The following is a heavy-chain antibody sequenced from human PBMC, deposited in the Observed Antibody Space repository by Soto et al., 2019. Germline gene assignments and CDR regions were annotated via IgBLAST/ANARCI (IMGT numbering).Heavy chain of an antibody. D-gene: IGHD3-9*01. CDR3: ARDWSKFSYNYPYYYAMDA. J-gene: IGHJ6*02. V-gene: IGHV3-23*01. CDR2: ISGGGGST. Sequence: EVQLLESGGGLVQPGGSLRLSCAASAFTFGAYAMTWVRQAPGKGLEWVSSISGGGGSTSYADSVKGRFTISRDNSKNTLYLQMNSLRAADTAVYYCARDWSKFSYNYPYYYAMDAWGQGTTVTVSS. CDR1: AFTFGAYA.